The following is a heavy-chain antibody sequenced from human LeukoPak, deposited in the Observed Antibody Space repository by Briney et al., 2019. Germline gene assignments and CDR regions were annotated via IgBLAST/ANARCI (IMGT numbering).Heavy chain of an antibody. V-gene: IGHV4-4*07. CDR2: IYTSGST. J-gene: IGHJ6*03. D-gene: IGHD2-2*02. Sequence: SETLSLTCTVSGGSISSYYWSWIRQPAGKGLEWIGRIYTSGSTNYNPSLKSRVTMSVDTSKNQFSLKLSSVTAADTAVYYCARESQYTLGYYMDDWGKGTTVTVSS. CDR1: GGSISSYY. CDR3: ARESQYTLGYYMDD.